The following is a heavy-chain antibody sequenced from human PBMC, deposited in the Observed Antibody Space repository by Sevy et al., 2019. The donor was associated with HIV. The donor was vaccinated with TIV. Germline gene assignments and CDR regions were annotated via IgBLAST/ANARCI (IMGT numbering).Heavy chain of an antibody. CDR3: ATAVGNAGTYYYDRRVQYYGMDV. V-gene: IGHV1-24*01. D-gene: IGHD3-22*01. CDR1: GYTLTELS. Sequence: ASVKVSCKVSGYTLTELSMHWVRQAPGKGLEWMGGFDPEDGETIYAQKFQGRVTMTEDTSTDTAYMELSSLRSEDTAVYYCATAVGNAGTYYYDRRVQYYGMDVWGQGTTVTVS. CDR2: FDPEDGET. J-gene: IGHJ6*02.